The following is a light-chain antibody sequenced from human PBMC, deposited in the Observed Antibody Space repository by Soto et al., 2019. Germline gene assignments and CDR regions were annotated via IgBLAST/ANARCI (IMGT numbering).Light chain of an antibody. Sequence: IVMTQSPDSLALSLGERATINCKSSQIFLYSSDNKNYLAWYQQKPGQPPKLLIYWASTRESGVPDRFSGSGSGTDFTLTVSSLQAGDVAVYYCQQYYSTPRTFGQGTRLEIK. CDR2: WAS. CDR1: QIFLYSSDNKNY. J-gene: IGKJ5*01. V-gene: IGKV4-1*01. CDR3: QQYYSTPRT.